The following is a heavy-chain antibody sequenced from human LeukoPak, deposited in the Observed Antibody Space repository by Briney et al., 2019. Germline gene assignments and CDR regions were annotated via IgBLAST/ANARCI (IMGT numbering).Heavy chain of an antibody. Sequence: GGSLRLSCAAPGFTFSSYAMNRVRQAPGKGLEWVSAICSNDNNTYYANSVKGRFTISRDNSKITLYLQMNSLRAEDTAVCYCAKSYNGYESKPDYWGQGTLVTVSS. J-gene: IGHJ4*02. V-gene: IGHV3-23*01. CDR3: AKSYNGYESKPDY. D-gene: IGHD5-12*01. CDR2: ICSNDNNT. CDR1: GFTFSSYA.